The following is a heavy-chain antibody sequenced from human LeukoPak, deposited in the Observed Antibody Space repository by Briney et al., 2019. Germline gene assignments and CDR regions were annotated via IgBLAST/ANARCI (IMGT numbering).Heavy chain of an antibody. CDR1: GSSMSSDHF. Sequence: PSETLPLTCGVSGSSMSSDHFWGRIRQTPGTGLEWGGHIYDSGNTYYIPSLKSRVSISVDTSKNQFSLKMSSVTAADTAVYYCARGFNSDILTAYSHWGQGTLVTVSS. V-gene: IGHV4-38-2*01. J-gene: IGHJ4*02. CDR2: IYDSGNT. CDR3: ARGFNSDILTAYSH. D-gene: IGHD3-9*01.